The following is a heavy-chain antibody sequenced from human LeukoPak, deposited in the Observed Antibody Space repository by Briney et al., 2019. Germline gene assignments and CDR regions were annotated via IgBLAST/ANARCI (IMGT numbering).Heavy chain of an antibody. CDR1: GGSFSGYY. D-gene: IGHD5-24*01. J-gene: IGHJ4*02. CDR2: INPSGST. V-gene: IGHV4-34*01. CDR3: ARGQGRDGYNGILEY. Sequence: SPTLSLTCAVYGGSFSGYYCTWIRQPPGKGLEWIGEINPSGSTNYNPSLKSRVTISVDTSKNQFSLKLSSVTAADTAVFYCARGQGRDGYNGILEYWGQGALVTVSS.